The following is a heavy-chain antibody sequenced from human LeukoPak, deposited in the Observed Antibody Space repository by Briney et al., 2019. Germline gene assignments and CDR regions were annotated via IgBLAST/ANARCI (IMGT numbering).Heavy chain of an antibody. J-gene: IGHJ4*02. V-gene: IGHV3-15*01. Sequence: AGGSLRLSCVVSGFTFRSAWMSWVRQAPGKGLEWVGRIKSKTDGGTTDYTGPLKGRFTITRDDSKNTLYLQMNSLKTEDTAVYYCLTHSTSSAPNYWGQGTLVTVSS. D-gene: IGHD6-6*01. CDR2: IKSKTDGGTT. CDR1: GFTFRSAW. CDR3: LTHSTSSAPNY.